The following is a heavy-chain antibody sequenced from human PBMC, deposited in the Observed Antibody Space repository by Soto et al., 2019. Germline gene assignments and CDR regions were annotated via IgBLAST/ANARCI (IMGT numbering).Heavy chain of an antibody. CDR1: GGTFNSYA. Sequence: QVQLVQSGAEVKRPGSSVKVSCKASGGTFNSYAVSWVRQAPGQGLEWIGGIIPMFGTTKYAQKFQGRVTITADKSTSTAYMELSSLKSEDMAIFYCARAGSNYAFNYALDVWGQGTAVIVSS. CDR3: ARAGSNYAFNYALDV. V-gene: IGHV1-69*06. D-gene: IGHD1-26*01. CDR2: IIPMFGTT. J-gene: IGHJ6*02.